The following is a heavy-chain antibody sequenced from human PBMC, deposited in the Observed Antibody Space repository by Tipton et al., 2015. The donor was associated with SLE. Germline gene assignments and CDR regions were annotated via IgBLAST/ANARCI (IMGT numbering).Heavy chain of an antibody. CDR1: GFTFSDFA. V-gene: IGHV3-30*04. D-gene: IGHD3-9*01. Sequence: SLRLSCAASGFTFSDFAFHWVRQAPGKGLEWVAVMSYDGSSTYYADSVKGRFSISRDNSKNTLYLQMNSLRAEDTAVYYCAKGEGGGGPRYFDWLDYWGQGTLVTVSS. CDR2: MSYDGSST. CDR3: AKGEGGGGPRYFDWLDY. J-gene: IGHJ4*02.